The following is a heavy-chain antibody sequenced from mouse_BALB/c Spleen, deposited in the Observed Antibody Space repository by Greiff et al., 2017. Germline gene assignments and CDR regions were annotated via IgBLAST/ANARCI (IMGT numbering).Heavy chain of an antibody. CDR3: ARGDYGNYGGY. V-gene: IGHV3-2*02. J-gene: IGHJ2*01. Sequence: EVHLVESGPGLVKPSQSLSLTCTVTGYSITSDYAWNWIRQFPGNKLEWMGYISYSGSTSYNPSLKSRISITRDTSKNQFFLQLNSVTTEDTATYYCARGDYGNYGGYWGQGTTLTVSS. CDR2: ISYSGST. CDR1: GYSITSDYA. D-gene: IGHD2-1*01.